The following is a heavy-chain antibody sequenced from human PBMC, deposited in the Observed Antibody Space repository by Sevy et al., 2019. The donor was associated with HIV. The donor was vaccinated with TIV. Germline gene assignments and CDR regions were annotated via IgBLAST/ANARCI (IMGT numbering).Heavy chain of an antibody. V-gene: IGHV3-30*18. D-gene: IGHD3-22*01. CDR2: ISYDGSKT. CDR1: GFTFSSYG. J-gene: IGHJ4*02. CDR3: VKDALTYYDSSDWEY. Sequence: GGSLRLSCVVSGFTFSSYGMHWVRQAPGKGLEWVAVISYDGSKTYYADSVKGRFTISRDNSKNTLYLQMNSLRAEDTAGYYCVKDALTYYDSSDWEYWGQGTLVTVSS.